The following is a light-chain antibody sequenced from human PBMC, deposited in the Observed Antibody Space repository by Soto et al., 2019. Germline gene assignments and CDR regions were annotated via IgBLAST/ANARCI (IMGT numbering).Light chain of an antibody. J-gene: IGKJ4*01. CDR1: QSVGSY. CDR2: DAS. CDR3: EERSDWPST. Sequence: EIVLTQSPATLSLSPGDRATLSCRASQSVGSYLGWYQQRPGQAPRLLIYDASNRATGIPARFSGSGYGTDFTVTISSLETEDVSVYYCEERSDWPSTFCGRTKVEIK. V-gene: IGKV3-11*01.